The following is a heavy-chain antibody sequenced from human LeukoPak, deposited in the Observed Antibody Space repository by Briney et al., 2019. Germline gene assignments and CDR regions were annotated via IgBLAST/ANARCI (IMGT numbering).Heavy chain of an antibody. CDR1: GFTFSSYW. D-gene: IGHD3-10*01. CDR3: ARDRRGHYFDY. CDR2: IKQDGSEK. Sequence: GGSLRLSCAASGFTFSSYWMSWVRQAPGKGLEWVANIKQDGSEKYYVDSVKGRFTISRDNTKNSLYLQMNSLRAEDTAVYYCARDRRGHYFDYWGQGTLVTVSS. V-gene: IGHV3-7*01. J-gene: IGHJ4*02.